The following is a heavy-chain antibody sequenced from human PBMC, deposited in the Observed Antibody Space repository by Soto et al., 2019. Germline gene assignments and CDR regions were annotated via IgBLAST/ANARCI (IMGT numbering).Heavy chain of an antibody. V-gene: IGHV1-69*01. Sequence: QVQLVQSGAEVKKPGSSVKVSCKASGGTFSSYAISWVRQAPGQGLEWMGGIIPIFGTANYAQKFQGRVTITADESTSTAYMELRSLRSEDTAVYYCAREGLHSGSSAQAFDIWGQGTMVTVSS. D-gene: IGHD1-26*01. CDR3: AREGLHSGSSAQAFDI. J-gene: IGHJ3*02. CDR1: GGTFSSYA. CDR2: IIPIFGTA.